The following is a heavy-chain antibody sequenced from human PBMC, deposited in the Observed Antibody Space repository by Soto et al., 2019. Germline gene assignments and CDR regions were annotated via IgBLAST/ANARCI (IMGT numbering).Heavy chain of an antibody. CDR1: GYTFTSYA. CDR3: ARDTALLDY. J-gene: IGHJ4*02. V-gene: IGHV1-3*01. D-gene: IGHD2-2*02. Sequence: QVQLVQSGAEVKKPGASVKVSCKASGYTFTSYAMHWVRQAPGQRLEWMGWINAGNGNTKYSQKFQGRVTLTRDTSARPAYRELSSLTSEDTAVYYCARDTALLDYWGQGTLVTVSS. CDR2: INAGNGNT.